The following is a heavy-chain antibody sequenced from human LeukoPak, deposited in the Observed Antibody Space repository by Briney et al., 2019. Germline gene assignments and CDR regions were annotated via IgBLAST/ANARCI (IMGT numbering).Heavy chain of an antibody. Sequence: PGGSLRLSCVASGFTFTSYNMNWVRQAPGKGLEWVSYISSSSSTIYYADSVKGRFTISRDNAKNSLYLQMNSLRAEDTAVYYCASYGDYGSFDYWGQGTLVTVSS. V-gene: IGHV3-48*04. CDR1: GFTFTSYN. CDR3: ASYGDYGSFDY. CDR2: ISSSSSTI. D-gene: IGHD4-17*01. J-gene: IGHJ4*02.